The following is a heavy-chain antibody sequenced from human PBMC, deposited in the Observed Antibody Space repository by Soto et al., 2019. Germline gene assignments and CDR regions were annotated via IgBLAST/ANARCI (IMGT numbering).Heavy chain of an antibody. V-gene: IGHV1-69*13. CDR2: IIPIFGTA. J-gene: IGHJ6*02. CDR1: GGTFSSYA. D-gene: IGHD3-16*01. Sequence: GASVKVSCKASGGTFSSYAISWVRQAPGQGLEWMGGIIPIFGTANYAQKFQGRVTITADESTSTAYMELSSLRSGDTAVYYCAQVWGSYGVPPYYYYGMDVWGQGTTVTVSS. CDR3: AQVWGSYGVPPYYYYGMDV.